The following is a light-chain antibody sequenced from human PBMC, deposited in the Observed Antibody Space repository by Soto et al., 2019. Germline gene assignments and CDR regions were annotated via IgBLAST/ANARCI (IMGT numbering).Light chain of an antibody. Sequence: DIQMTQSPSTLSESVGDRVTITCRASKSISSGLAWFQQKPGKAPDLLIYDASSLESGVPSRFSGSGSGTEFTLTISSLQSDDFATYYCQHYNSYPYTFGQGTKLEIK. CDR1: KSISSG. CDR3: QHYNSYPYT. J-gene: IGKJ2*01. CDR2: DAS. V-gene: IGKV1-5*01.